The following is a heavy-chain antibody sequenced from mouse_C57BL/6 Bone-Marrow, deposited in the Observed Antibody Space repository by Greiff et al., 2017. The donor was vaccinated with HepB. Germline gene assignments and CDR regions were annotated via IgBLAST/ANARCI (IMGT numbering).Heavy chain of an antibody. Sequence: QVQLKESGPGLVQPSQSLSITCTVSGFSLTSYGVHWVRQSPGKGLEWLGVIWSGGSTDYNAAFISRLSISQDNSKSQVFFKMNSLQADDTAIYYCASLFITTVVAPFDYWGQGTTLTVSS. CDR3: ASLFITTVVAPFDY. J-gene: IGHJ2*01. D-gene: IGHD1-1*01. CDR1: GFSLTSYG. V-gene: IGHV2-2*01. CDR2: IWSGGST.